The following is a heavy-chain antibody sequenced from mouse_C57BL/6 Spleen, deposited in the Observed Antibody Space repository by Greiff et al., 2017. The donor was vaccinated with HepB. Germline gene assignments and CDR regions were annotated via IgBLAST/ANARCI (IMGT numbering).Heavy chain of an antibody. V-gene: IGHV1-82*01. Sequence: VQLQQSGPELVKPGASVKISCKASGYAFSSSWMNWVKQRPGKGLEWIGRIYPGDGDTNYNGKFKGKATLTADKSSSTAYMQLSSLTSEDSAVYFCARPYDYDGGFAYWGQGTLVTVSA. CDR3: ARPYDYDGGFAY. CDR1: GYAFSSSW. J-gene: IGHJ3*01. D-gene: IGHD2-4*01. CDR2: IYPGDGDT.